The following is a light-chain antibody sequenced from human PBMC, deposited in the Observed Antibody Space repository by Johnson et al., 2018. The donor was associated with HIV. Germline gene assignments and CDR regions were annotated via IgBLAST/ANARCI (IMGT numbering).Light chain of an antibody. V-gene: IGLV1-51*02. CDR2: ENN. J-gene: IGLJ1*01. CDR1: SSNIGNNY. Sequence: QSVLTQPPSVSAAPGQKVTISCSGSSSNIGNNYVSWYQQLPGTAPKVLIYENNKRPSGIPDRFSGSKSGASATLGITGLQTGDEADYHCGTWDSSLSAGVFGTGTTVTVL. CDR3: GTWDSSLSAGV.